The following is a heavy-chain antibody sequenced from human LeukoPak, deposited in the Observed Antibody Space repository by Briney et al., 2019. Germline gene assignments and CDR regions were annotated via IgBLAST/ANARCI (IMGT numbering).Heavy chain of an antibody. CDR3: ARSATMIVVAITAGFDY. CDR1: GFTFSSYA. CDR2: ISGSGGST. V-gene: IGHV3-23*01. J-gene: IGHJ4*02. D-gene: IGHD3-22*01. Sequence: GGSLRLSCAASGFTFSSYAMSWVRQAPGKGLEWVSAISGSGGSTYYADSVKGRFTISRDNSKNTLYLQMNSLRAEDTAVYYCARSATMIVVAITAGFDYWGQGTLVTVSS.